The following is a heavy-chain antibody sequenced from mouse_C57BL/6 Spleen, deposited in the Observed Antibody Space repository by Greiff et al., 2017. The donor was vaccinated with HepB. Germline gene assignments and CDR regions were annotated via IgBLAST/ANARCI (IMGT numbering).Heavy chain of an antibody. J-gene: IGHJ1*03. CDR2: INPNNGGT. D-gene: IGHD1-1*01. CDR1: GYTFTDYN. CDR3: ARSESPHYYGSSYGWYFDV. V-gene: IGHV1-22*01. Sequence: VQLQQSGPELVKPGASVKMSCKASGYTFTDYNMHWVKQSHGKSLEWIGYINPNNGGTSYNQKFKGKATLTVNKSSSTAYMELRSLTSEDSAVYYCARSESPHYYGSSYGWYFDVWGTGTTVTVSS.